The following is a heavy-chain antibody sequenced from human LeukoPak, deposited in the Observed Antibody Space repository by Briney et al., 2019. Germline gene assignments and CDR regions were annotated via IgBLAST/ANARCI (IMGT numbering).Heavy chain of an antibody. J-gene: IGHJ5*02. CDR2: ISGSGGST. V-gene: IGHV3-23*01. CDR1: GFTFSSYA. D-gene: IGHD6-19*01. CDR3: AKEDSSGWYSGHYNWFDP. Sequence: GGSLRLSCAASGFTFSSYAMSWVRQAPGKGLEWVSAISGSGGSTYYADSVKGRFTIPRDNSKNTLYLQMNSLRAEDTAVYYCAKEDSSGWYSGHYNWFDPWGQGTPVTVSS.